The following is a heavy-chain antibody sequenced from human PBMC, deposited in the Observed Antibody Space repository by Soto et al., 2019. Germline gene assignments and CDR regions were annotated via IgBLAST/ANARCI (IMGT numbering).Heavy chain of an antibody. J-gene: IGHJ5*02. D-gene: IGHD3-10*01. CDR3: ARAPITMVRGVKNWFAP. CDR2: ISAYNGNT. V-gene: IGHV1-18*01. CDR1: GYTFTSYG. Sequence: QVQLVQSGAEVKKPGASVKVSCKASGYTFTSYGISWVRQAPGQGLEWMGWISAYNGNTNYAQKLQGRVTMTTDTSTSTAYMELRSLRSDDTAVYYCARAPITMVRGVKNWFAPWGQGTLVTVSS.